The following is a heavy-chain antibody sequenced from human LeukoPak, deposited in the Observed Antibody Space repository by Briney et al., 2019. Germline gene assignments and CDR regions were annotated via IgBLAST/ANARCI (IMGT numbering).Heavy chain of an antibody. CDR3: ARKRGVGVDTNAFDM. J-gene: IGHJ3*02. Sequence: ASVKVSSKASGYTITGYYMHWVRQAPGQGLEWMGWINANNDGSIYAQKSQGRVTMTRDTSINTAYMELSRLRSDDTAVYYCARKRGVGVDTNAFDMWGQGTMVTVSS. V-gene: IGHV1-2*02. CDR1: GYTITGYY. CDR2: INANNDGS. D-gene: IGHD3-3*01.